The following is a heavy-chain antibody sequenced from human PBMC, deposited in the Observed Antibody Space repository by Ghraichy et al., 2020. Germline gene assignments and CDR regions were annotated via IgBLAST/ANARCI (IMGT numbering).Heavy chain of an antibody. Sequence: SETLSLTCTVSGGSISSYYWSWIRQPPGKGLEWIGYIYYSGSTNYNPSLKSRVTISVDTSKNQFSLKLSSVTAADTAVYYCARLRGTVAGTSYYYYYGMDVWGQGTTVTVSS. V-gene: IGHV4-59*01. CDR1: GGSISSYY. CDR2: IYYSGST. D-gene: IGHD6-19*01. CDR3: ARLRGTVAGTSYYYYYGMDV. J-gene: IGHJ6*02.